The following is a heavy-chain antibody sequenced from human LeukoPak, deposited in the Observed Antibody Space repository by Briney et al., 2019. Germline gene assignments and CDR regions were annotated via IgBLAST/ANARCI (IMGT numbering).Heavy chain of an antibody. CDR2: IGWNSGSI. D-gene: IGHD6-19*01. V-gene: IGHV3-9*01. CDR1: GFTFDDYA. CDR3: AKGRDIAVAGCFDY. Sequence: PGGSLRLSCAASGFTFDDYAMHWVRQAPGKGLEWVSGIGWNSGSIGYADSVKGRFTISRDNAKNSLYLQMNSLRAEDTALYYCAKGRDIAVAGCFDYWGQGTLVTVSS. J-gene: IGHJ4*02.